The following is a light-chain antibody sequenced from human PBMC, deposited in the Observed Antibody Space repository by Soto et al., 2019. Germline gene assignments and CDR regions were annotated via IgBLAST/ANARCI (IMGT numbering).Light chain of an antibody. CDR3: QQYATSPET. V-gene: IGKV3-20*01. CDR1: QSVNNYY. J-gene: IGKJ1*01. CDR2: GAV. Sequence: EIVLTQSPDTLSLSPGERATLSCRASQSVNNYYLAWYQQRPGQAPRLLIFGAVRRVTGIPDRFSGSVSGTDFTLTISRLEPDDFAVYYCQQYATSPETFGHGTKVDIK.